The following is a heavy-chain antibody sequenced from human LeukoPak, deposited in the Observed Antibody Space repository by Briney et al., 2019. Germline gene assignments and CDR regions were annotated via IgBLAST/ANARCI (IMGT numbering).Heavy chain of an antibody. CDR1: GFTFSTYG. Sequence: GGSLRLSCAASGFTFSTYGMHWVRQAPGKGLEWVSVIFSGGSTYYADSVKGRFTISRDNSKNTLYLQMNSLRAEDTAVYYCARGYVQGNWGQGTLVTVSS. CDR2: IFSGGST. CDR3: ARGYVQGN. V-gene: IGHV3-66*01. D-gene: IGHD3-10*02. J-gene: IGHJ4*02.